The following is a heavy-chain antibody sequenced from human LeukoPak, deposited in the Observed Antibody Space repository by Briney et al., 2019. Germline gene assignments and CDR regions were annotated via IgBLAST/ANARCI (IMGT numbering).Heavy chain of an antibody. J-gene: IGHJ5*02. CDR1: GGSISSYY. V-gene: IGHV4-59*01. CDR3: ARGGLYSSGWYSELDH. D-gene: IGHD6-19*01. Sequence: SETLSLTCTVSGGSISSYYWSWIRQPPGKGLEWIGYIYYSGSTNYNPSLKSRVTISVDTSKNQFSLKLSSVTAADTAVYYCARGGLYSSGWYSELDHWGQGTLVTVSS. CDR2: IYYSGST.